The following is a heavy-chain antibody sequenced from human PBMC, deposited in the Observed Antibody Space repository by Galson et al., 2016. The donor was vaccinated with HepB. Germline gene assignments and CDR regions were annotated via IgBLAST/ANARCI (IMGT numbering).Heavy chain of an antibody. D-gene: IGHD2-2*01. J-gene: IGHJ5*02. CDR1: GFTVSNLY. CDR2: IYNSGRT. Sequence: SLRLSCAAAGFTVSNLYMTWVRQAPGKGLESVALIYNSGRTTYADSVKGRFIISRDNSKNMMFLQMNNLRADDTAVYSCATQSASTKCYWCFDPWGQGTLVTVSS. V-gene: IGHV3-53*01. CDR3: ATQSASTKCYWCFDP.